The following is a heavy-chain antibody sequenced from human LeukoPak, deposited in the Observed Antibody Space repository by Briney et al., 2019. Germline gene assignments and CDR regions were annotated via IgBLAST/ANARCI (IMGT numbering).Heavy chain of an antibody. J-gene: IGHJ3*02. Sequence: PGGSLRLSCAASGFTFSSYWMHWVRQAPGKGLVWVSRISSDGGSTSYADSVKGRLTISRDNAKNTLYLQMNSLRAEDTAVYYCARGAWERRDDIHIWGQGTMVAVSS. CDR2: ISSDGGST. CDR3: ARGAWERRDDIHI. CDR1: GFTFSSYW. D-gene: IGHD1-26*01. V-gene: IGHV3-74*01.